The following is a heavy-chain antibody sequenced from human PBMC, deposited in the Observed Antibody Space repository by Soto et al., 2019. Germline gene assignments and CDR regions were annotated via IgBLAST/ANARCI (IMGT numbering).Heavy chain of an antibody. CDR2: INPNSGGT. Sequence: ASVKVSCKASGYTFTDYYIHWVRQAPGQGLEWMGWINPNSGGTNYAQKFQGRVTMTRDTSISAAYMELSRLISDDTAVYYCARGDVRVVASFDPWGQGALVTVSS. D-gene: IGHD2-15*01. CDR1: GYTFTDYY. CDR3: ARGDVRVVASFDP. J-gene: IGHJ5*02. V-gene: IGHV1-2*02.